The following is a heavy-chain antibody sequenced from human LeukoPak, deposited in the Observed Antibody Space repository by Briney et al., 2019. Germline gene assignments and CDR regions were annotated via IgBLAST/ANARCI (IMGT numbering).Heavy chain of an antibody. CDR3: ARDPSPYSSSAYYFDY. CDR1: GFTFSSYA. V-gene: IGHV3-30-3*01. CDR2: ISYDGSNK. Sequence: GRSLRLSCAASGFTFSSYAMHWVRQAPGKGLEWVAVISYDGSNKYYADSVKGRFTISRDNSKNTLYLQMNSLRAEDTAVYYCARDPSPYSSSAYYFDYWGQGTLVTVSS. J-gene: IGHJ4*02. D-gene: IGHD6-6*01.